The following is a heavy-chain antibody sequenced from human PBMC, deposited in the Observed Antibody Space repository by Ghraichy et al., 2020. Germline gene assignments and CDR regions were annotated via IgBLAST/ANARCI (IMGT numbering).Heavy chain of an antibody. CDR3: ASRPGPDNGPLDY. CDR1: GFTFGTYA. V-gene: IGHV3-23*01. CDR2: ITGGGGGT. Sequence: GGSLRLSCAASGFTFGTYAMSWVRQAPGKGLEWVSVITGGGGGTFYADSVKGRVTISRDISRNTLYLQMNSLRTEDTAVYFCASRPGPDNGPLDYWGQGTLVTVSS. D-gene: IGHD2-8*01. J-gene: IGHJ4*02.